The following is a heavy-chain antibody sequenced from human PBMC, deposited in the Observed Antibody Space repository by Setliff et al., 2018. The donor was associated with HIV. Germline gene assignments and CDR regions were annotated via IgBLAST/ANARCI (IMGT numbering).Heavy chain of an antibody. CDR3: ARMYSGYDWSPAGARTRYFDY. D-gene: IGHD5-12*01. V-gene: IGHV4-4*07. Sequence: SETLSLTCTVSGGSISSYYWSWIRQPAGKGLEWIGHIYTSGSTNYNPSLKSRVTISVDTSKNQFSLKLSSVTAADMAVYYCARMYSGYDWSPAGARTRYFDYWGQGTLVTVSS. CDR1: GGSISSYY. CDR2: IYTSGST. J-gene: IGHJ4*02.